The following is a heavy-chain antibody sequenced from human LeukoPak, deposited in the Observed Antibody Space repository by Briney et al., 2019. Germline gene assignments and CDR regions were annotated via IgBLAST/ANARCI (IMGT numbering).Heavy chain of an antibody. D-gene: IGHD3-10*01. CDR3: ARWGPTIRGVQNN. Sequence: PGGSLRLSCAASGFTFSSYSMNWVRQAPGKGLEWVSSISSSSSYIYYADSVKGRFTISRDNAKNSLYLRMNSLRAEDTAVYYCARWGPTIRGVQNNWGQGTLVTVSS. CDR2: ISSSSSYI. CDR1: GFTFSSYS. V-gene: IGHV3-21*01. J-gene: IGHJ4*02.